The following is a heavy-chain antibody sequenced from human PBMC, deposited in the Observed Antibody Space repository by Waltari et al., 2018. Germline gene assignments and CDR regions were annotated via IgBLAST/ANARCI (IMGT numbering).Heavy chain of an antibody. J-gene: IGHJ5*02. D-gene: IGHD3-9*01. V-gene: IGHV4-34*01. CDR1: GGSFSGYY. Sequence: QVQLQQWGAGLLKPSETLSLTCAVYGGSFSGYYWSWIRQPPGKGLEWIGEINHSGSTNYNPSLKSRVTISVDTSKNQFSLKLSSVTAADTAVYYCARVKLRYFDWLNWFDPRGQGTLVTVSS. CDR3: ARVKLRYFDWLNWFDP. CDR2: INHSGST.